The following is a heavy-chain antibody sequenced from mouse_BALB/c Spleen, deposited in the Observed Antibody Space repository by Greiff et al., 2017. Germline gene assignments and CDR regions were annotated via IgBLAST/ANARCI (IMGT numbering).Heavy chain of an antibody. CDR1: GYTFTDYN. Sequence: EVKLMESGPELVKPGASVKISCKASGYTFTDYNMHWVKQSHGKSLEWIGYIYPYNGGTGYNQKFKSKATLTVDNSSSTAYMELRSLTSEDSAVYYCARNYYGYDYFDYWGQGTTLTVSS. CDR3: ARNYYGYDYFDY. CDR2: IYPYNGGT. D-gene: IGHD1-2*01. J-gene: IGHJ2*01. V-gene: IGHV1S29*02.